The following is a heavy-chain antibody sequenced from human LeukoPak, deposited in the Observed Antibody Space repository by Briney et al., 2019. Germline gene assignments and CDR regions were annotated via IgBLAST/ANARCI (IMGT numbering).Heavy chain of an antibody. J-gene: IGHJ1*01. D-gene: IGHD4-17*01. CDR1: GFTLSSNY. Sequence: GGSLRLSCAASGFTLSSNYMSWVRQAPGKGLEWVSVIYSGGSTYCADSVKGRFTISRDNSKNTLYLQMNSLRAEDTAVYYCARELGDYGDYAPPPFQHWGQGTLVTVSS. CDR3: ARELGDYGDYAPPPFQH. V-gene: IGHV3-53*01. CDR2: IYSGGST.